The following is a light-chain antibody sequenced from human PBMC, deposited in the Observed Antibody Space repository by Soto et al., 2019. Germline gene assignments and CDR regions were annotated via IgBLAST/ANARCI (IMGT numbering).Light chain of an antibody. V-gene: IGKV1-9*01. CDR1: RGISSY. Sequence: DMQRTXSXSTXAXXXRDVVTXXCQASRGISSYLAWYQQKPGKAPKLLVYSASTLQSGVPSRFSGSGSGPDFTLTISSLQPEDSATYFCQQLNSYPQTFGQGTRLEIK. CDR3: QQLNSYPQT. J-gene: IGKJ5*01. CDR2: SAS.